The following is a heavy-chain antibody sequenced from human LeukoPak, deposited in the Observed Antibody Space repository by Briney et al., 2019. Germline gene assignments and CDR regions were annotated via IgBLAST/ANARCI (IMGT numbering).Heavy chain of an antibody. Sequence: SETLSLTCGVHGASFSLYHWSWIRQSPGKGLEWLGEVNRWGRTNYNPSLESRVTMSVDTSKNQFSLKLSSVTAADTAVYYCTRDGTYYYASSGYPGDYQYMDVWGKGTTVTVSS. J-gene: IGHJ6*03. V-gene: IGHV4-34*01. CDR2: VNRWGRT. CDR1: GASFSLYH. D-gene: IGHD3-22*01. CDR3: TRDGTYYYASSGYPGDYQYMDV.